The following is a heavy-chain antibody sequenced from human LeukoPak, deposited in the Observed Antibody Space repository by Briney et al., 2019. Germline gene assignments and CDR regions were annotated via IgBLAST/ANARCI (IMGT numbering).Heavy chain of an antibody. CDR1: GGSISSYY. Sequence: SETLSLTCTVSGGSISSYYWSWIRQPPGKGLEWIGYIYYSGSTNYNPSLKSRVTISVDTSKNQFSLKLSSVTAADTAVYYCARGDKSLSYFDYGGQGTLVTVSS. CDR2: IYYSGST. V-gene: IGHV4-59*01. CDR3: ARGDKSLSYFDY. J-gene: IGHJ4*02. D-gene: IGHD1-26*01.